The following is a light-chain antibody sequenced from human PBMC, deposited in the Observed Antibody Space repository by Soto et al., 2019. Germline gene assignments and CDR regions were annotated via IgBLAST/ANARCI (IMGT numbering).Light chain of an antibody. CDR3: HQYNTFPYT. Sequence: AIRMTQSPSSLSASTGDRVTITCRASQGISSYLAWYQQKPGKAPKLLIYAASTLQSGVPSRFSGSGSGTDFTLTISCLQPDDFAAYFCHQYNTFPYTFGQGTKLETK. CDR1: QGISSY. V-gene: IGKV1-8*01. CDR2: AAS. J-gene: IGKJ2*01.